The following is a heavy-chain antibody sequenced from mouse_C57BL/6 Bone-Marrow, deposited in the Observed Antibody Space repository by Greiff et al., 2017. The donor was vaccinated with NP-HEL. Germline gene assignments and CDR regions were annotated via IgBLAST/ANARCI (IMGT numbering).Heavy chain of an antibody. CDR3: ARGTLTGTFAY. Sequence: QVQLKQSGAELVMPGASVKLSCKASGYTFTSYWMHWVKQRPGQGLEWIGEIDPSDSYTNYNQKFKGKSTLTVDKSSSTAYMQLSSLTSEDSAVYYCARGTLTGTFAYWGQGTLVTVSA. CDR1: GYTFTSYW. D-gene: IGHD4-1*01. CDR2: IDPSDSYT. J-gene: IGHJ3*01. V-gene: IGHV1-69*01.